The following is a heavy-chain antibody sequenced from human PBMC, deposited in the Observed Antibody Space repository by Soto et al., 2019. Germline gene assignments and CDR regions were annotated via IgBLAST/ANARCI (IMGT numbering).Heavy chain of an antibody. D-gene: IGHD5-12*01. Sequence: PGGSLRLSCAASGFSFSSYWMYWVRQAPGKGLVWVSRINSDGSSTHYADSVKGRFTISRDNAKNTLYLQTNSLRAEDTAVYYCAKDPAATIKDGSVDYWGQGTLVTVSS. CDR3: AKDPAATIKDGSVDY. CDR2: INSDGSST. V-gene: IGHV3-74*01. J-gene: IGHJ4*02. CDR1: GFSFSSYW.